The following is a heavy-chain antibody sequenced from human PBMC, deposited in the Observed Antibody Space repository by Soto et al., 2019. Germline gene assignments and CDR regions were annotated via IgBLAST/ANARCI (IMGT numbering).Heavy chain of an antibody. D-gene: IGHD6-13*01. CDR3: AKQGGDIAAAVGIDY. Sequence: QVQLVESGGGVVQPGRSLRLSCAASGFTFSSYGMHWVRQAPGKGLEWVAVISYDGSNKYYADSVKGRFTISRDNSKNTLYLQMNSLRAEDTAVYYCAKQGGDIAAAVGIDYWGQGTLVTVSS. CDR1: GFTFSSYG. CDR2: ISYDGSNK. V-gene: IGHV3-30*18. J-gene: IGHJ4*02.